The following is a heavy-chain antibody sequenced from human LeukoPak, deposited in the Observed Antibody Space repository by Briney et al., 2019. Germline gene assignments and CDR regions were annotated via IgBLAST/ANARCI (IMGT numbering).Heavy chain of an antibody. D-gene: IGHD2-2*02. J-gene: IGHJ5*02. CDR2: IYTSGST. Sequence: PSETLSLTCTVSGGSISSYYWSWIRQPAGKGLEWIGRIYTSGSTNYNPSLKSRVTMSVDTPKNQFSLKLSSVTAADTAVYYCARYRGVDCSSTSCYTSWFDPWGQGTLVTVSS. CDR3: ARYRGVDCSSTSCYTSWFDP. V-gene: IGHV4-4*07. CDR1: GGSISSYY.